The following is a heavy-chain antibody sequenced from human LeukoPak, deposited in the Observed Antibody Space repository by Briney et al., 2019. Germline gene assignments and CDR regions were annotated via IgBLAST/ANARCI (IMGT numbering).Heavy chain of an antibody. CDR2: ISWNSGSI. CDR1: GFTFDDYA. J-gene: IGHJ6*03. D-gene: IGHD6-6*01. Sequence: GGSLRLSCAASGFTFDDYAMHWVRQAPGKGLERVSGISWNSGSIGYADSVKGRFTISRDNAKNSLYLQMNSLRAEDTALYYCAKEASSSSLSYYYYMDVWGKGTTVTVSS. CDR3: AKEASSSSLSYYYYMDV. V-gene: IGHV3-9*01.